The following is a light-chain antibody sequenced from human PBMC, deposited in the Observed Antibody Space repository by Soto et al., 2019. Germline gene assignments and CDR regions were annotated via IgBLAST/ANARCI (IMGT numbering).Light chain of an antibody. J-gene: IGKJ3*01. Sequence: DIVMTQSPLSLLVTPGEPASISCRSSQSLLHGTGYNYLDWYLQKPGQSPQLLIQLGSMRASGVPDRLSGSGSGTDFTLTISRVEAEDVGVYYCMHVLQTPVTFGPGTKVEI. CDR1: QSLLHGTGYNY. CDR3: MHVLQTPVT. CDR2: LGS. V-gene: IGKV2-28*01.